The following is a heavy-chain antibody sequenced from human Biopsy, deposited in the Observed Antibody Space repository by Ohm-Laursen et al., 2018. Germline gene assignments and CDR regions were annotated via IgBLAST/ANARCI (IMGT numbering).Heavy chain of an antibody. V-gene: IGHV1-69*06. CDR3: ATKLTGYFHH. CDR2: NIPILGTG. D-gene: IGHD3-9*01. J-gene: IGHJ1*01. CDR1: GGPSSNYA. Sequence: SSVKVSCKVSGGPSSNYAFSWVRQAPGQGLEWLGGNIPILGTGNYAQKFQGRVTVAADTSTSTATMELRSLRSDDTAVYYCATKLTGYFHHWGQGTLVTVSS.